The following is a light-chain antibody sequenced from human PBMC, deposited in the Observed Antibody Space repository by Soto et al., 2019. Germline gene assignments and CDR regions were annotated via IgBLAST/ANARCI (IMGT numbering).Light chain of an antibody. CDR1: QSVSGY. J-gene: IGKJ4*01. Sequence: EIVLTQSPATLSLSPGERATLSCRARQSVSGYLAWYQQKPGRAPRLLIYDASNRATGIPPRFSGSGSGTDFTLTIISLDPEDFAVYYCQQRSNWPLTFGGGTKVEIK. CDR2: DAS. CDR3: QQRSNWPLT. V-gene: IGKV3-11*01.